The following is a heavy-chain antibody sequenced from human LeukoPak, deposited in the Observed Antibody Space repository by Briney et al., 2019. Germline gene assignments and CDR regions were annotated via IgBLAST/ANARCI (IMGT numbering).Heavy chain of an antibody. Sequence: GESLKISCKTSGYHFIDYWLGWVRQLPGKGLEWMGIIYAGDSETRYSPSFRGRVTISADKSISTAYLQWSSLKASDTAMYYCARHGGDYVQDYWGQGTLVTVSS. CDR1: GYHFIDYW. CDR3: ARHGGDYVQDY. J-gene: IGHJ4*02. V-gene: IGHV5-51*01. D-gene: IGHD2-21*02. CDR2: IYAGDSET.